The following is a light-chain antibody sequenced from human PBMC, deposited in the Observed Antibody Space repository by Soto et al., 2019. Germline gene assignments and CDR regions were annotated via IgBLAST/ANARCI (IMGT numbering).Light chain of an antibody. CDR1: QSISSY. CDR2: AAS. J-gene: IGKJ1*01. V-gene: IGKV1-39*01. Sequence: DIQMTQSPSSLSASVGDRVTITCRASQSISSYLNWYQQKPGKAPKLLIYAASSLQSGVPSRFSGSGSGTDFTFTISSLQPEDFATYYCQQSYSTPAFGQGTKVDI. CDR3: QQSYSTPA.